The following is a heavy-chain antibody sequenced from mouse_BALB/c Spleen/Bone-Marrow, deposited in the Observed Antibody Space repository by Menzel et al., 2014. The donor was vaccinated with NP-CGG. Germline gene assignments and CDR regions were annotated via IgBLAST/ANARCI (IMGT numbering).Heavy chain of an antibody. V-gene: IGHV2-6-1*01. Sequence: VQLQESGPGLVAPSQSLSITCTISGFSLTSYGVHWVRQPPGKGLEWLVVIWSDGSTTYNSALKSRLSISKDNSKSQVFLKMNSLQTDDTAMYYCARHDGYYYYAVDYWGQGTSVTVSS. J-gene: IGHJ4*01. CDR1: GFSLTSYG. CDR3: ARHDGYYYYAVDY. D-gene: IGHD2-3*01. CDR2: IWSDGST.